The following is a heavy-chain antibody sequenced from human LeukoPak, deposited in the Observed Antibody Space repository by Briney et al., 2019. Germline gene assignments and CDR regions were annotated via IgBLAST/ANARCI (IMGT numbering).Heavy chain of an antibody. V-gene: IGHV3-21*01. CDR1: GFTFSSYS. CDR2: ISSSSSYI. Sequence: GGSLRLSCVASGFTFSSYSMNWVRQAPGKGLEWVSSISSSSSYIYYADSVKGRFTISRDNAKNSLYLQMNSLRAEDTAVYYCARGSGCYQYYFDYWGQGTLVTVSS. J-gene: IGHJ4*02. CDR3: ARGSGCYQYYFDY. D-gene: IGHD1-26*01.